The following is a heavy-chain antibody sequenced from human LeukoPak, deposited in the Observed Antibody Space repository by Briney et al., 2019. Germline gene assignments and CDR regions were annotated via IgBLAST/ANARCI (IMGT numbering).Heavy chain of an antibody. J-gene: IGHJ3*02. CDR1: GYSLSSGYY. Sequence: SETLSLTCTVSGYSLSSGYYWGWIRQPPGKGLEWIGSIYHSGSTYYNPSLKSRVTISVDTSKNQFSLKLSSVTATDTAVYYCARDPQYYDFWSGYLRGAFDTWGQGTMVTVSS. D-gene: IGHD3-3*01. CDR3: ARDPQYYDFWSGYLRGAFDT. CDR2: IYHSGST. V-gene: IGHV4-38-2*02.